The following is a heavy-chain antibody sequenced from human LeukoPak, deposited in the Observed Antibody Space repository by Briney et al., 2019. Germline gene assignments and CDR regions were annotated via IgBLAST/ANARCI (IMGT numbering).Heavy chain of an antibody. Sequence: GGSLRLSCAASGFTFSSYGMHWVRQAPGKGLEWPTFIHSDGNLKYYADSVKGRFSIFRDISRNTIYVQMNSLTVEDTSIYYCVKDRPYFDQWGQGTLVTVSS. CDR2: IHSDGNLK. V-gene: IGHV3-30*02. CDR3: VKDRPYFDQ. CDR1: GFTFSSYG. J-gene: IGHJ4*02.